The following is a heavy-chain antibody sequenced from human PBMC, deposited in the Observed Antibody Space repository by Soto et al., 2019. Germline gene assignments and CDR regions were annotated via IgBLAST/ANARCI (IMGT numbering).Heavy chain of an antibody. Sequence: QVQLQESGPGLVKPSQTLSLTCTVSGGSISSGDYYWSWIRQPPGKGLEWIGYIYYSGSTYYNPSLKRRVTISVDTSKNQFSLKLSSVTAADTAVYYCARAYGSGSYYRGPDAFDIWGQGTMVTVSS. D-gene: IGHD3-10*01. CDR3: ARAYGSGSYYRGPDAFDI. J-gene: IGHJ3*02. V-gene: IGHV4-30-4*01. CDR1: GGSISSGDYY. CDR2: IYYSGST.